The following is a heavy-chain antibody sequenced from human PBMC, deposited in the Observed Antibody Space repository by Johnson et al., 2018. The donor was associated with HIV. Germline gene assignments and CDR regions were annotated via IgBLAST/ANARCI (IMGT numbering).Heavy chain of an antibody. J-gene: IGHJ3*02. CDR1: GFTFSSYA. CDR3: ARERRAPRAFDI. CDR2: ISYDGSNK. Sequence: QVQLVESGRGVVQPGRSLRLSCAASGFTFSSYAMHWVRQAPGKGLEWVAVISYDGSNKYYADSVKGRFTISRDNSKNTLYLQMNSLRAEDTAVYYCARERRAPRAFDIWGQGTMVTVSS. V-gene: IGHV3-30-3*01.